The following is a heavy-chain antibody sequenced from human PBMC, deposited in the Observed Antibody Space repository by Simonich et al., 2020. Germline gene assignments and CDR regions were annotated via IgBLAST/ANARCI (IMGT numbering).Heavy chain of an antibody. CDR3: ARSHIAAAGTGYFQH. CDR2: INPNSGGT. D-gene: IGHD6-13*01. J-gene: IGHJ1*01. Sequence: QVQLVQSGAEVKKPGASVKVSCKASGYTFTGYYMHWVRQAPGQGLEWMGAINPNSGGTNYAQKFQGRVTMTRDTSISTAYMELSRLRSDDTAVYYCARSHIAAAGTGYFQHWGQGTLVTVSS. CDR1: GYTFTGYY. V-gene: IGHV1-2*02.